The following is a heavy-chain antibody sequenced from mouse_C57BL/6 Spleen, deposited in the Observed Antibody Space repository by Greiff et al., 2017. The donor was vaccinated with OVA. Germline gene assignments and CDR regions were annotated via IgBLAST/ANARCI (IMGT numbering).Heavy chain of an antibody. CDR1: GYTFTSYW. CDR3: ARGYYGTLYFDY. D-gene: IGHD1-1*01. Sequence: QVQLQQPGAELVKPGASVKMSCKASGYTFTSYWITWVKQRPGQGLEWIGDIYPGSGSTNYNEKFKSKATLTVDTSSSTAYMQLSSLTSEDSAVYYCARGYYGTLYFDYWGQGTTLTVSS. CDR2: IYPGSGST. J-gene: IGHJ2*01. V-gene: IGHV1-55*01.